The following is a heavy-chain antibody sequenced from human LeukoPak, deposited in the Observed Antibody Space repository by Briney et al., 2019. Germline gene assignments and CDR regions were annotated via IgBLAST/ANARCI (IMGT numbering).Heavy chain of an antibody. V-gene: IGHV4-39*07. D-gene: IGHD2-2*02. CDR1: GGSISSSSYY. Sequence: SETLSLTCTVSGGSISSSSYYWGWIRQPPGKGLEWIGSIYYSGSTYYNPSLKSRVTISVDTSKNLFSLKLSSVTAADTAVYYCAGGDCSSTSCYSLFDYWGQGTLVTVSS. CDR3: AGGDCSSTSCYSLFDY. CDR2: IYYSGST. J-gene: IGHJ4*02.